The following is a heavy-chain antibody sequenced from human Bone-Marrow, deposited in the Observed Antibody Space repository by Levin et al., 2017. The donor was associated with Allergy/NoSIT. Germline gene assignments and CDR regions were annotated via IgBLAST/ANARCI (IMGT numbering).Heavy chain of an antibody. CDR3: AGLDGYAGDY. D-gene: IGHD5-18*01. CDR1: GGSISSAGYH. CDR2: ISYRGST. Sequence: PSETLSLTCTVSGGSISSAGYHWTWLRQYPGKGLEWIGYISYRGSTYFNPSLKSRLTISIDTSEQHFSLNLTSVSAADTASYYCAGLDGYAGDYGGRGALVTGTS. J-gene: IGHJ4*02. V-gene: IGHV4-31*03.